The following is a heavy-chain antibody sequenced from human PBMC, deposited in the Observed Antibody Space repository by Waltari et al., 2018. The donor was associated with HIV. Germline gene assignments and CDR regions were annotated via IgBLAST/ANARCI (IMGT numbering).Heavy chain of an antibody. Sequence: QLQLQESGPGLVKPSETLSLTCTVSGGSISSSSYYWGWIRPPPGKGLEWIGSIYYSGGTSYTRSLKSRVTISVDTSKNQFSLKLISVTAAHTAVYYCARAVQGYCSGGSCENYFDYWGQGTLVTVSS. CDR2: IYYSGGT. J-gene: IGHJ4*02. D-gene: IGHD2-15*01. CDR1: GGSISSSSYY. V-gene: IGHV4-39*01. CDR3: ARAVQGYCSGGSCENYFDY.